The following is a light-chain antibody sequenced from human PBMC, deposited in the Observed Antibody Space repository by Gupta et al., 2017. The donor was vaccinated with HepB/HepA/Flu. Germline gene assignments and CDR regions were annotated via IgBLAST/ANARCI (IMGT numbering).Light chain of an antibody. J-gene: IGKJ4*01. CDR2: DIS. V-gene: IGKV3-11*01. CDR3: QQRDSWPLT. Sequence: EIVLTQSPAALSLSLGERATLSCRASQSVRTYLAWYQQKPGLAPRLLIYDISNRATGIPARFSGSGSGTDFTLTINSLEPEDFAVYYCQQRDSWPLTFGGGTTVEIK. CDR1: QSVRTY.